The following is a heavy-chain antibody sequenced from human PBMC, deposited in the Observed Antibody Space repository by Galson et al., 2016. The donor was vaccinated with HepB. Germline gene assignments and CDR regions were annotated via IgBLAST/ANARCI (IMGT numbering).Heavy chain of an antibody. CDR2: ISYDGSSK. V-gene: IGHV3-30*03. Sequence: SLRLSCAASGFTFSSYGMHWVRQAPGKGLEWVAVISYDGSSKYYADSVKGRFTISRDNSKNTLYVQMNSLRAEDTGIYYCAREGLADGSYFDYWGRGTLVTVS. J-gene: IGHJ4*02. CDR1: GFTFSSYG. D-gene: IGHD5-24*01. CDR3: AREGLADGSYFDY.